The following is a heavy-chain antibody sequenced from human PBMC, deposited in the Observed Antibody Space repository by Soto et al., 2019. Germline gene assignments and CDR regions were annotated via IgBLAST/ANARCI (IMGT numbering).Heavy chain of an antibody. Sequence: QVQLQESGPGLVMPSQTLSLTCNVSGGSISSGDYYWSWVRQPPGRGLEWIGYIYYSGSTYYKPSLKSRATITIDTSNNQFSLKLSSVTAADTAVYFCARLSTGYESFDYWGRGTQVTVSS. CDR1: GGSISSGDYY. CDR2: IYYSGST. J-gene: IGHJ4*02. D-gene: IGHD2-2*03. V-gene: IGHV4-30-4*01. CDR3: ARLSTGYESFDY.